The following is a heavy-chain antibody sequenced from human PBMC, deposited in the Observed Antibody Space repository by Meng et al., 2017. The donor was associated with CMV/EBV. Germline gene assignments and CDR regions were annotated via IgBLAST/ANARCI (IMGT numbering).Heavy chain of an antibody. V-gene: IGHV1-46*01. CDR2: INPSGGST. J-gene: IGHJ4*02. Sequence: ASVKVSCKASGYTFTGYYMHWVRQAPGQGLEWMGIINPSGGSTNYAQKFQGRVTMTRDTSTSTVYMELSSLRSEDTAAYYCARESGSYSYLVDYWGQGTLVTVSS. D-gene: IGHD1-26*01. CDR1: GYTFTGYY. CDR3: ARESGSYSYLVDY.